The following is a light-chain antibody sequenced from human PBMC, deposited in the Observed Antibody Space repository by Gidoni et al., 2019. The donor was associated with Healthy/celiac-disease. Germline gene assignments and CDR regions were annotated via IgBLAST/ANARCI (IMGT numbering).Light chain of an antibody. J-gene: IGKJ2*04. CDR3: RQSYSTPRS. CDR2: AAS. V-gene: IGKV1-39*01. Sequence: DIQMTQPPSSLSASVGDRVTITCRASQSISSYLNWYQQKPGKAPKLLIYAASSLQSGVPSRSSGSGSGTDFTLTISSLQPEDFATYYCRQSYSTPRSFGQGTKLEIK. CDR1: QSISSY.